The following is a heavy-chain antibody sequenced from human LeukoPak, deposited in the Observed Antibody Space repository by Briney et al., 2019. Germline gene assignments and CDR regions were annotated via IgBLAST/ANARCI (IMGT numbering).Heavy chain of an antibody. CDR3: AREMTGLGYNWNYALMVNWFDP. J-gene: IGHJ5*02. Sequence: SQTLSLTCAISGDSVSSNSAAWNWIRQSPSRGLEWLGRTYYRSKWYNDYAVSVKSRITINPDTSKNQFSLQLNSVTPEDTAVYYCAREMTGLGYNWNYALMVNWFDPCGQGTLVTVSS. D-gene: IGHD1-7*01. V-gene: IGHV6-1*01. CDR2: TYYRSKWYN. CDR1: GDSVSSNSAA.